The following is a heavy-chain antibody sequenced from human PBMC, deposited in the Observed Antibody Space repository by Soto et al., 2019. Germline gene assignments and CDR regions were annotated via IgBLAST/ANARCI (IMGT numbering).Heavy chain of an antibody. CDR2: IYYSGST. CDR1: GGSISSGDYY. Sequence: SETLSLTCTVSGGSISSGDYYWSWIRQPPGKGLEWIGYIYYSGSTYYNPSLKSRVTISVDTSKNQFSLKLSSVTAADTAVYYCAVGSGYDPYMDVWGQGTTVTVSS. CDR3: AVGSGYDPYMDV. J-gene: IGHJ6*02. D-gene: IGHD5-12*01. V-gene: IGHV4-30-4*01.